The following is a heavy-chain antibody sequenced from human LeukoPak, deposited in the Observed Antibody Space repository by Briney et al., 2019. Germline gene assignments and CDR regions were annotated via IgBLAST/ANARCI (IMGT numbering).Heavy chain of an antibody. D-gene: IGHD3-3*01. Sequence: GGSLRLSCAASGFTFSDYYMSWIRQVPGKGLEWVSYISSSSSSIYYADSVKGRFTASRDNAKNSLYLQMNSLRAEDTAVYYCARDSAGYDFWSGSFGMDVWGQGTTVTVSS. CDR2: ISSSSSSI. V-gene: IGHV3-11*01. CDR3: ARDSAGYDFWSGSFGMDV. J-gene: IGHJ6*02. CDR1: GFTFSDYY.